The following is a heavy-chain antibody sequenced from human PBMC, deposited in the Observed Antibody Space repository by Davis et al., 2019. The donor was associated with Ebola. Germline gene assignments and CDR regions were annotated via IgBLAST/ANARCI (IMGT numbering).Heavy chain of an antibody. V-gene: IGHV3-7*01. D-gene: IGHD1-1*01. J-gene: IGHJ4*02. CDR2: IKQDGSEK. CDR1: GFTFSSYW. Sequence: GESLKISCAASGFTFSSYWMSWVRQAPGKGLEWVANIKQDGSEKYYVGSVKGRFTISRDNAKNSLYLQMNSLRAEDTAVYYCARDNEYFDYWGQGTLVTVSS. CDR3: ARDNEYFDY.